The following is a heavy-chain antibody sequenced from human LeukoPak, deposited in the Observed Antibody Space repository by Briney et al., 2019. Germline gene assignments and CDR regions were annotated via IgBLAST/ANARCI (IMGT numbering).Heavy chain of an antibody. CDR1: GYTFTGYY. D-gene: IGHD3-9*01. J-gene: IGHJ5*02. V-gene: IGHV1-2*02. CDR2: INPNSGGT. CDR3: ARDYDILTGLNWFDP. Sequence: GASVKVSCKASGYTFTGYYMHWVRQAPGQGLEWMGWINPNSGGTNYAQKFQGRVTMTRDTSISTVYMELSSLRSEDTAVYYCARDYDILTGLNWFDPWGQGTLVTVSS.